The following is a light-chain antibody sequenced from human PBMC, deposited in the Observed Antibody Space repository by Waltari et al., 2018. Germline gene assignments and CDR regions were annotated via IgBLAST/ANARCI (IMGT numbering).Light chain of an antibody. CDR2: DAS. Sequence: CRASQSVSGHLAWYQQKPGQAPRLLIYDASTRATGIPARFSGSASGTEFTLTISSLQSEDFAVYYCQQYNNWRPVTFGQGTRVEIK. CDR1: QSVSGH. V-gene: IGKV3D-15*01. CDR3: QQYNNWRPVT. J-gene: IGKJ5*01.